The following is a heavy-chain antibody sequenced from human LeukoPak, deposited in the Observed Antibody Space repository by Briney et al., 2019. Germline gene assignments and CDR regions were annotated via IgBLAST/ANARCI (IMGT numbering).Heavy chain of an antibody. V-gene: IGHV3-48*03. Sequence: PGGSLRLSCAASGFTFSSYEMNWVRQAPGKGLEWVSYISSSGSTIYYADSVKGRFTISRDNAKNSLYLQMDSLRVEDTAEYYCARDPYSGNYGAYYYYMDVWGKGTTVTVSS. J-gene: IGHJ6*03. D-gene: IGHD1-26*01. CDR3: ARDPYSGNYGAYYYYMDV. CDR1: GFTFSSYE. CDR2: ISSSGSTI.